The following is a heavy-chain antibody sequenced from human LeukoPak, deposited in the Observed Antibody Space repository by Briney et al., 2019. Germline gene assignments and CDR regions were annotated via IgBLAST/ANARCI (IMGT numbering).Heavy chain of an antibody. CDR3: ARDIRREMAIPFDV. V-gene: IGHV3-66*01. Sequence: QAGGSLRLSCAASGFNVSNNYMHWVRQAPGERLEWVSVTYSSGTTYYADSVKGRFTISRDTSKNTLHLQMNSLRVEDTAVYHCARDIRREMAIPFDVRGQGTLVTVSS. D-gene: IGHD5-24*01. CDR2: TYSSGTT. J-gene: IGHJ3*01. CDR1: GFNVSNNY.